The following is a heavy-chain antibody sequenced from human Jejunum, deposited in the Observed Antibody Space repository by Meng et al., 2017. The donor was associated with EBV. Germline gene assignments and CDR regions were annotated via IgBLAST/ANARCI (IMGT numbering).Heavy chain of an antibody. CDR1: VGSVSTASYY. Sequence: GQLQESGPGLVQPSATLSLTCTVSVGSVSTASYYWSWIRQSPGKGPEWIGYIYYSGNTNYNPSLKSRATITVDTSKNQFSLKLSSVTAADTAVYYCARVVDYYERSGYPDFWGQGTLVTVSS. V-gene: IGHV4-61*01. J-gene: IGHJ4*02. D-gene: IGHD3-22*01. CDR3: ARVVDYYERSGYPDF. CDR2: IYYSGNT.